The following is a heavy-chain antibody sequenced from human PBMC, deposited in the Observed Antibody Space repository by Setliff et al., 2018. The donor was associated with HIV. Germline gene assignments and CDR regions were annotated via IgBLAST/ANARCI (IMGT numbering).Heavy chain of an antibody. J-gene: IGHJ6*02. CDR2: VIPLFGTE. CDR1: GGTFSSYG. Sequence: SVKVSCKSSGGTFSSYGVTWVRQAPGQGLEWMGGVIPLFGTEKVAQKFQGRVTITADESTNTAYMELSSLRSEDTAIYYCARPAVLISTDYYYYMDVWGQGTTVTVS. D-gene: IGHD6-19*01. CDR3: ARPAVLISTDYYYYMDV. V-gene: IGHV1-69*13.